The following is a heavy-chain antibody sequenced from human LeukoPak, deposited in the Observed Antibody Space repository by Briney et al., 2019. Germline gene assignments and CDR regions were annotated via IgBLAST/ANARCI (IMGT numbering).Heavy chain of an antibody. Sequence: PSETLPLTCTVSGGSISSGGYYWSWIRQHPGEGLEWIGYIHYSGITYYNPSLKSRVTISVATSKNQFSLKLTSVTAADMAVYYCANYDSSGYYTFAFWGQGTLVTVSS. CDR3: ANYDSSGYYTFAF. CDR1: GGSISSGGYY. J-gene: IGHJ4*02. D-gene: IGHD3-22*01. CDR2: IHYSGIT. V-gene: IGHV4-31*03.